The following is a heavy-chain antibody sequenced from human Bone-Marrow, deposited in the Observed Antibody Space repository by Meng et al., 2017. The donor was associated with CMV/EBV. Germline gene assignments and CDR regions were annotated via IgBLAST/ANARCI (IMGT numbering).Heavy chain of an antibody. CDR2: IYYTGST. D-gene: IGHD1-7*01. CDR3: ARASGTTNLATDY. V-gene: IGHV4-28*03. Sequence: SEPLSLTCAVSGYSISSSNWWGWIRQPPGKGLEWIGYIYYTGSTNYNPSLKSRVTISADTSNNQFSLRLTSVTAADTAVYYCARASGTTNLATDYWGQGTLVTVSS. CDR1: GYSISSSNW. J-gene: IGHJ4*02.